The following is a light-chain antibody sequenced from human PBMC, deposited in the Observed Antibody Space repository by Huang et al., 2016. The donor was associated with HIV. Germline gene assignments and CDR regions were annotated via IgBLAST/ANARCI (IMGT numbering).Light chain of an antibody. J-gene: IGKJ4*01. Sequence: EIVLTKSPGTLALSPGERATLSCRASQRGITNSIAWYQQKPGQAPRLLIYGTSNRATGIPDRFSGSGSVTAFSLTISRLESEDFGVYYCQHYGSSFTFGSGTKVEIK. CDR3: QHYGSSFT. CDR1: QRGITNS. V-gene: IGKV3-20*01. CDR2: GTS.